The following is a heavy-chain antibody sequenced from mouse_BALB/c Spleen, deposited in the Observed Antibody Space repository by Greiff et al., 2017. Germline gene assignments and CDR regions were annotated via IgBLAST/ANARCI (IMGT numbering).Heavy chain of an antibody. Sequence: EVNLVESGGGLVKPGGSLKLSCAASGFTFSSYAMSWVRQTPEKRLEWVASISSGGSTYYPDSVKGRFTISRDNARNILYLQMSSLRSEDTAMYYCARGEGYYDYDGGYWGQGTTLTVSS. V-gene: IGHV5-6-5*01. J-gene: IGHJ2*01. D-gene: IGHD2-4*01. CDR1: GFTFSSYA. CDR2: ISSGGST. CDR3: ARGEGYYDYDGGY.